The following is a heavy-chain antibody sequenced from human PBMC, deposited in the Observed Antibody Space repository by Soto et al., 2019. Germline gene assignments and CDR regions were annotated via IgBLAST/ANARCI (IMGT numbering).Heavy chain of an antibody. CDR2: IYHSGTT. D-gene: IGHD3-16*01. CDR3: GGVRGNQLWGWFDP. J-gene: IGHJ5*02. CDR1: GGSISSGGYY. V-gene: IGHV4-31*03. Sequence: SETLSLTCTVSGGSISSGGYYWSWIRQHPGKGLEWIGYIYHSGTTYYNPSLKSRVTISVDTSKNQFSLKLTSVTAADTAVYSWGGVRGNQLWGWFDPGGGGTRVTVSS.